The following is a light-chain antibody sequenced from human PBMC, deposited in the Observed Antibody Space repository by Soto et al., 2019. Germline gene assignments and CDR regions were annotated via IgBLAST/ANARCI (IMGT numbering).Light chain of an antibody. CDR3: QQYNSYPWT. Sequence: DIQMTQSPSTLSASVGDRVTITCRASQSISSWLAWYQQKPGKAPKLLIYHAYSLESGVPSRFSGSESGTESTLTINSLQPDDFATYYCQQYNSYPWTFGQGTKVEIK. J-gene: IGKJ1*01. V-gene: IGKV1-5*01. CDR1: QSISSW. CDR2: HAY.